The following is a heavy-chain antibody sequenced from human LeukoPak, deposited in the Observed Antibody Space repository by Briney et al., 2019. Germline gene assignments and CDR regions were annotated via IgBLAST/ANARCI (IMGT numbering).Heavy chain of an antibody. J-gene: IGHJ4*02. CDR1: GFTFSSYG. CDR2: ISGSGGST. D-gene: IGHD3-22*01. CDR3: AKNNGGYYRFDY. V-gene: IGHV3-23*01. Sequence: GGSLRLSCAASGFTFSSYGMHWVRQAPGKGLEWVSAISGSGGSTYYADSVKGRFTISRDNSKNTLYLQMNSLRAEDTAVYYCAKNNGGYYRFDYWGQGTLVTVSS.